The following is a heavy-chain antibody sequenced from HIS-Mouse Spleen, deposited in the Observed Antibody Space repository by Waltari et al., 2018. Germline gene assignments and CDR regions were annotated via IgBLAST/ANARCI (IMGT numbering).Heavy chain of an antibody. CDR3: AGEPVASDAFDI. CDR2: IYYSGST. Sequence: QVQLQESGPGLVKPSETLSLTCTVSGGSISSYYWSWIRQPPGKGLEWIGYIYYSGSTNYNPSLKSRVTISVDTSKTQFSLKLSSVTAADTAVYYCAGEPVASDAFDIWGQGTMVTVSS. J-gene: IGHJ3*02. CDR1: GGSISSYY. D-gene: IGHD5-12*01. V-gene: IGHV4-59*01.